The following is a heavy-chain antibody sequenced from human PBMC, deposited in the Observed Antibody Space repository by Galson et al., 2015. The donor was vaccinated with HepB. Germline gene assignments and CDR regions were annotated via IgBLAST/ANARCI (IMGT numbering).Heavy chain of an antibody. Sequence: SVKVSCKASGYTFTSYGISWVRQAPGQGLEWMGWISAYNGNTNYAQKLQGRVTMTTDTSTSTAYMELRSLRSDDTAVYYCAREPRRLWFGEPLDYWGQGTLVTVSS. D-gene: IGHD3-10*01. J-gene: IGHJ4*02. CDR1: GYTFTSYG. CDR3: AREPRRLWFGEPLDY. CDR2: ISAYNGNT. V-gene: IGHV1-18*01.